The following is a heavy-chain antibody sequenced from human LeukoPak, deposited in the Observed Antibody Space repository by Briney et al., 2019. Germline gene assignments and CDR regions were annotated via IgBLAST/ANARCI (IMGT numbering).Heavy chain of an antibody. J-gene: IGHJ6*02. D-gene: IGHD1-14*01. CDR3: ARVSGTTPQYYYYGMDV. V-gene: IGHV3-48*02. CDR2: ISSSSSTI. CDR1: GFTFSSYS. Sequence: PGGSLRLSCAASGFTFSSYSMNWVRQAPGKGLEWVSYISSSSSTIYYADSVKGRFTISRDNAKNSLYLQMNSLRDEDTAVYYCARVSGTTPQYYYYGMDVWGQGTTVTVSS.